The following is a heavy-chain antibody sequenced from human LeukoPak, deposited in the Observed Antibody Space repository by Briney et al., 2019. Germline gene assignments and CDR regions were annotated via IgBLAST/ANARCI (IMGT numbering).Heavy chain of an antibody. V-gene: IGHV4-34*01. CDR2: INHSGST. Sequence: PSETPSLTCAVYGGSFSGYYWSWIRQPPGKGLEWIGEINHSGSTNYNPSLKSRVTISVDTSKNQFSLKLSSVTAADTAVYYCARGSGYRSGYYYWGQGTLVTVSS. CDR1: GGSFSGYY. J-gene: IGHJ4*02. D-gene: IGHD3-22*01. CDR3: ARGSGYRSGYYY.